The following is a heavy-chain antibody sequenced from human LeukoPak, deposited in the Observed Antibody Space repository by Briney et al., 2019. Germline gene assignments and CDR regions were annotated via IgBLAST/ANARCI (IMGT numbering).Heavy chain of an antibody. V-gene: IGHV3-23*01. CDR1: GFTFSSYA. D-gene: IGHD6-19*01. CDR2: ITGSGTGSGDST. J-gene: IGHJ4*02. Sequence: GGSLRLSCAVSGFTFSSYAMSWVRQAPGKGLEWVSAITGSGTGSGDSTYYADSVRGRFTISRDKSKNTLYLQMNSLRAEDTAVYYCAKSPQWAVALEFDYWGQGALVTVSS. CDR3: AKSPQWAVALEFDY.